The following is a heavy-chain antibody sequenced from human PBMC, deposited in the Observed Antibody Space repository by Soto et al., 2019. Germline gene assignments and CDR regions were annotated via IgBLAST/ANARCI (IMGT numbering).Heavy chain of an antibody. V-gene: IGHV4-59*02. CDR1: GDSVTNYF. D-gene: IGHD2-8*01. CDR2: MYHGGRT. J-gene: IGHJ4*01. Sequence: PSETLSLTCTVSGDSVTNYFWSWLRQPPGKGLEWIGHMYHGGRTNYSPSLKSRVTMSLDSAKNQFSLNLSSVTAADTAVYFCAIAPGYCTNGFCLIFDFWGHGVLVTVSS. CDR3: AIAPGYCTNGFCLIFDF.